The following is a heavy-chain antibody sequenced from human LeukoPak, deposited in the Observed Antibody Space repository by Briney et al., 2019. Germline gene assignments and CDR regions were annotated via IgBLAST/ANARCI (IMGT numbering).Heavy chain of an antibody. V-gene: IGHV4-59*01. CDR1: DGSISTYY. CDR3: ARDRSLYGMDV. D-gene: IGHD3-16*02. J-gene: IGHJ6*02. CDR2: IDYSGST. Sequence: SETLSLTCTVSDGSISTYYWSWIRQPPGKGLEWIGNIDYSGSTNYNPSLRSRVTISEDTSKNQFSLKLTSVIAADTAVYYCARDRSLYGMDVWGQGTTVTVSS.